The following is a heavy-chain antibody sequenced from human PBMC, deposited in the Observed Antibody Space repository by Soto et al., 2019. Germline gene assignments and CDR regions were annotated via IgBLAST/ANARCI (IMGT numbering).Heavy chain of an antibody. CDR1: GFTFSSYA. D-gene: IGHD3-10*01. Sequence: EVQLLESGGGLVQPGGSLRLSCAASGFTFSSYAMSWVRQAPGKGLEWFSAISGSGGSTYYADSVKGRFTISRDNSKDTMSLQMNSLGAEDTAVYDCAAPQKYYYGSGIYENWGQETLVTVSS. CDR2: ISGSGGST. CDR3: AAPQKYYYGSGIYEN. V-gene: IGHV3-23*01. J-gene: IGHJ4*02.